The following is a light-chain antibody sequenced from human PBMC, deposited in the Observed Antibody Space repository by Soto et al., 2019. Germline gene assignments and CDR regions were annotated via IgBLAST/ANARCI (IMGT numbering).Light chain of an antibody. CDR2: AAS. Sequence: DIQMTQSPASLSASVGDRVSITCRASQGISNYLAWYQQKPGKVPKVLIYAASTLQSGVPSRFSGSGSGTDFTLTISSLQPEDVATYYCQNYNSAPALTFGGGTKVEI. V-gene: IGKV1-27*01. CDR1: QGISNY. CDR3: QNYNSAPALT. J-gene: IGKJ4*01.